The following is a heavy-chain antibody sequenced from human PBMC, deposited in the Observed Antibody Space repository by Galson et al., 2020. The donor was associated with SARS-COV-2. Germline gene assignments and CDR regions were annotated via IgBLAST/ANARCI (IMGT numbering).Heavy chain of an antibody. V-gene: IGHV3-11*06. CDR2: ISGTSTNT. J-gene: IGHJ5*02. CDR1: GFIFSDYY. Sequence: GGSLRLSCAASGFIFSDYYVSWIRQAPGRGLEWVSYISGTSTNTNYADSVKGRFTVSRDNSKNSLFLQMNSLRVEDTAIYYCARQKDDHYGSGSYREWFDAWGQGTLVTVSS. D-gene: IGHD3-10*01. CDR3: ARQKDDHYGSGSYREWFDA.